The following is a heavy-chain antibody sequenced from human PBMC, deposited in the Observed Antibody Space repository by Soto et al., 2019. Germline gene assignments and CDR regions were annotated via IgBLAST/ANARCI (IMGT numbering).Heavy chain of an antibody. CDR2: IYHTGST. CDR1: GGSIRSNNW. V-gene: IGHV4-4*02. J-gene: IGHJ4*02. Sequence: PSETLSLTCAVSGGSIRSNNWWTWFRQPPGKGLEWIGEIYHTGSTNYNPSLKSRVTISVDNSKNQFSLRLSSVTAADTAVYYCASTLKISKFDSWGQGTLVTVSS. D-gene: IGHD3-3*01. CDR3: ASTLKISKFDS.